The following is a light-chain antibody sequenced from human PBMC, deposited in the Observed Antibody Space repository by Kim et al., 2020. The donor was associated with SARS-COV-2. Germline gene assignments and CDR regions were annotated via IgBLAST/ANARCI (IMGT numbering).Light chain of an antibody. V-gene: IGKV1-5*01. J-gene: IGKJ1*01. CDR3: QQNNSNPET. CDR1: QSISSL. Sequence: DIQMTQSPSTLSASVGDRVTITCRASQSISSLLAWYQQKPGKAPKLLIYDASSLQSGVPARFSGSGSGTEFTLTISSLQPDDFATYYCQQNNSNPETFGQGTKVDIK. CDR2: DAS.